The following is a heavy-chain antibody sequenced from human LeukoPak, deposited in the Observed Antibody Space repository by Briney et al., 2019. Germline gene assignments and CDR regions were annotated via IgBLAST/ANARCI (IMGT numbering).Heavy chain of an antibody. CDR1: GFNFSSYS. J-gene: IGHJ4*02. D-gene: IGHD2-15*01. V-gene: IGHV3-48*04. Sequence: GGSLRLSYAASGFNFSSYSMNWVRQAPGKGLDWVSYISSSSSTIYYADSVKGRFTISRGNAKNSLYLQMNSLRGEDTAVDYCVKVGYDCSGGSGYSVYFDYWGQGTLVTVSS. CDR3: VKVGYDCSGGSGYSVYFDY. CDR2: ISSSSSTI.